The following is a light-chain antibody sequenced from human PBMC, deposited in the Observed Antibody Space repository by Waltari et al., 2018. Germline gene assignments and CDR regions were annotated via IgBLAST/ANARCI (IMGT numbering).Light chain of an antibody. CDR2: YAS. J-gene: IGKJ2*01. CDR3: QESSRLPYT. CDR1: QSTSSY. V-gene: IGKV1-39*01. Sequence: DIQMLHSPSSLSASVGDRFTITCRASQSTSSYLNWYQQKPGNDPQLLIYYASSLQSGVPERFSGSGSGTDFTLTISRLQPEDFATYHCQESSRLPYTFGQGTKLDIK.